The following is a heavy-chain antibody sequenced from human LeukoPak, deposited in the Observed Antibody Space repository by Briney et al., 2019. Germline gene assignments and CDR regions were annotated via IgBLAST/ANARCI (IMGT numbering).Heavy chain of an antibody. Sequence: ASVKVSCKASGYTFTGYYMHWVRQAPGQGLEWMGRINPNSGGTNYAQKFQGRVTMTRDTSISTACMEMSRLRSDETAVYYCARDTNAGYDFWSGYYNEQNWFDPWGEGTLVTVSS. J-gene: IGHJ5*02. CDR2: INPNSGGT. D-gene: IGHD3-3*01. V-gene: IGHV1-2*06. CDR3: ARDTNAGYDFWSGYYNEQNWFDP. CDR1: GYTFTGYY.